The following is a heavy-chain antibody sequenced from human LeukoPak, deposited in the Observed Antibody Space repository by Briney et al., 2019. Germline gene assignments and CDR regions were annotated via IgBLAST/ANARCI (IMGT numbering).Heavy chain of an antibody. CDR2: ISRSGSTI. J-gene: IGHJ4*02. CDR3: ARFSSDYGVWYYFDY. V-gene: IGHV3-48*03. Sequence: PGGSLRLSCAASGFTFSSYEMNWVRQAPGTGLEWVSYISRSGSTIYYADSVKGRFTISRDNAKNSLYLQMNSLRAEDTAVYYCARFSSDYGVWYYFDYWGQGTLVTVSS. CDR1: GFTFSSYE. D-gene: IGHD4-17*01.